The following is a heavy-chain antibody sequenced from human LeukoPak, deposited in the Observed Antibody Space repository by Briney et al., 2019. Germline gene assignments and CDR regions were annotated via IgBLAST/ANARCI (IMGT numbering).Heavy chain of an antibody. CDR3: ARGRSGYYTGV. J-gene: IGHJ4*02. CDR1: GGSFSGYY. V-gene: IGHV4-34*01. Sequence: PSETLSLTCAVYGGSFSGYYWSWIRQPPGKGLEWIGEIDHNGSTNYNPSLKSRVTISVDTSKNQFSLKLSSVTAADTAVYYCARGRSGYYTGVWGQGTLVTVSS. CDR2: IDHNGST. D-gene: IGHD3-3*01.